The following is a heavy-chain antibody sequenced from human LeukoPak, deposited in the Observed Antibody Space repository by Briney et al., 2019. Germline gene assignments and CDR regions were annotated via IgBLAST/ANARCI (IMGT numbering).Heavy chain of an antibody. Sequence: ASVRVSCKASGYTFTSYGISWVRQAPGQGLEWMGWISAYNGNTNYAQKLQGRVTMTTDTSTSTAYMELRSLRSDDTAVYYCERDNFWAVRGVMGYWGQGTLVTVPS. CDR2: ISAYNGNT. CDR1: GYTFTSYG. CDR3: ERDNFWAVRGVMGY. J-gene: IGHJ4*02. D-gene: IGHD3-10*01. V-gene: IGHV1-18*01.